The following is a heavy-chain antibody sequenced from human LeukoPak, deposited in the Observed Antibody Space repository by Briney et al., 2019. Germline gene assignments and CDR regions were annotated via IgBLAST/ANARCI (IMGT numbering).Heavy chain of an antibody. D-gene: IGHD3-10*01. CDR2: ISGSGGST. J-gene: IGHJ4*02. V-gene: IGHV3-23*01. CDR3: ATRPGHGSGSYYNPGY. Sequence: PGGSLRLSCAASGFTFSSYAMSWVRQAPGKGLEWVSAISGSGGSTYYADSVKGRFTISRDNSKNTLYLQMNSLRAEDTAVYYCATRPGHGSGSYYNPGYWGQGTLVTVSS. CDR1: GFTFSSYA.